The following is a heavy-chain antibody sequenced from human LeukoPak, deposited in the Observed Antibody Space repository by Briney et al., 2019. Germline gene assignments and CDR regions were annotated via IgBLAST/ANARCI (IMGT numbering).Heavy chain of an antibody. D-gene: IGHD6-19*01. V-gene: IGHV4-4*02. CDR2: VYHSGSA. CDR1: GGSINSNHW. J-gene: IGHJ4*02. CDR3: AREEQWLVLGKPPNDY. Sequence: PSETLSLTCTVSGGSINSNHWWSWVRQPPQKGLEWIGEVYHSGSANYNPSLKSRVTISMDKSKNHFSLTLRSVTAADTAVYYCAREEQWLVLGKPPNDYWGQGTLVTVSS.